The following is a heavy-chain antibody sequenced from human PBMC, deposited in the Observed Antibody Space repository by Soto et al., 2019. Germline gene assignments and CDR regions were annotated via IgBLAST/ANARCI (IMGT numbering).Heavy chain of an antibody. Sequence: EVQLVESGGGLVKPGESLRLSCAASGFPFAGAWMTWVRQAPGKGLEWVGRIKSKPDGGTPDYAAPVKVRFTISRDNSKNTLYLQMNSLRAEDTAVYYCAREIAARGWFDPWGQGTLVTVSS. J-gene: IGHJ5*02. CDR3: AREIAARGWFDP. CDR1: GFPFAGAW. CDR2: IKSKPDGGTP. V-gene: IGHV3-15*01. D-gene: IGHD6-6*01.